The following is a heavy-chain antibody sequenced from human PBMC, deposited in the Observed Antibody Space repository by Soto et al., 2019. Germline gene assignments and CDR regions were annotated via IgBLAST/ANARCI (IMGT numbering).Heavy chain of an antibody. CDR3: AIGIFGVEY. V-gene: IGHV3-23*01. Sequence: PGGALRLSCAASGFTFSSYAMSWVRQAPGKGLEWVSAISGSGGSTYYADSVQGRFTISRDNSKNTLYLQMNTLRAEDTAVYYYAIGIFGVEYWGQGTKVTVSS. J-gene: IGHJ4*02. CDR1: GFTFSSYA. CDR2: ISGSGGST. D-gene: IGHD3-3*01.